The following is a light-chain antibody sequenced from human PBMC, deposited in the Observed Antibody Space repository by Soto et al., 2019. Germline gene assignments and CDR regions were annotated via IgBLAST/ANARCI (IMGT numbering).Light chain of an antibody. Sequence: EIVLTQSPGTLSLSPGERATLSCRASQRVSSNYLAWYQQKPGQAPRLLIYGASRRATGIPDRFSGSGSGTDFTLTITRLEPEDFVGYYCQQYATSPWTFGQGTKVDIK. CDR2: GAS. J-gene: IGKJ1*01. V-gene: IGKV3-20*01. CDR1: QRVSSNY. CDR3: QQYATSPWT.